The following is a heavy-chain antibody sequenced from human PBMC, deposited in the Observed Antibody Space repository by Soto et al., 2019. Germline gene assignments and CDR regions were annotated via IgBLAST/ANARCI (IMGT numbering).Heavy chain of an antibody. D-gene: IGHD4-17*01. CDR3: AKSAPMDAGDKYYYDF. CDR1: GGTFSTFG. V-gene: IGHV1-69*13. Sequence: SVKVSCKASGGTFSTFGISGVRQAPGQGLEWMGGIIPFFGTARYSQKFEDRITITADESTNTVYMDLRSLTSEDTAIYYCAKSAPMDAGDKYYYDFWGQGALVTVSS. J-gene: IGHJ4*02. CDR2: IIPFFGTA.